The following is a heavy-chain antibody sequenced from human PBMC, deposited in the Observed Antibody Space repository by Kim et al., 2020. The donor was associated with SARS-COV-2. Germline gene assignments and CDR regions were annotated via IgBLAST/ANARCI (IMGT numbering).Heavy chain of an antibody. J-gene: IGHJ6*03. CDR1: GFTFSTYW. CDR3: ARSSSTSCPCYYMDV. CDR2: INSDGSST. Sequence: GGSLRLSCAASGFTFSTYWMYWVRQAPGKGLVWVSRINSDGSSTNYADSVKGRFTISRDNAKNTLYLQMNSLRAEDTAVYYCARSSSTSCPCYYMDVWSKG. V-gene: IGHV3-74*01. D-gene: IGHD2-2*01.